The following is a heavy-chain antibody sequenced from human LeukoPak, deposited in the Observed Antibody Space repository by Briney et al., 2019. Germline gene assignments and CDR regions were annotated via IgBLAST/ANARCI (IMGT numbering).Heavy chain of an antibody. Sequence: SETLSLTFTVSGGSISSYYWSWIRQPPGKGLEWIGYIYYSGSTNYNPSLKSRVTISVDTSKNQFSLKLSSVTAADTAVYYCARAVRRGRFLEDRRWFDPWGQGTLVTVSS. CDR1: GGSISSYY. D-gene: IGHD3-3*01. CDR3: ARAVRRGRFLEDRRWFDP. V-gene: IGHV4-59*01. CDR2: IYYSGST. J-gene: IGHJ5*02.